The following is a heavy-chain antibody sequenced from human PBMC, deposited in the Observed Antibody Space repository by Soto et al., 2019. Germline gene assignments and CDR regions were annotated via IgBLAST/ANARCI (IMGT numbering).Heavy chain of an antibody. CDR1: GYTFTNYG. CDR2: ISAYNGNT. V-gene: IGHV1-18*01. CDR3: ARVGAYCVSTSCHDY. Sequence: QVQLVQSGAEVKKPGASVKVSCKASGYTFTNYGISWVRQAPGQGLEWMGWISAYNGNTDYAQKLQGRVTMTTDTSTSTAYMERRSLRSADTAVYYCARVGAYCVSTSCHDYWGQGPLVTVSS. J-gene: IGHJ4*02. D-gene: IGHD2-2*01.